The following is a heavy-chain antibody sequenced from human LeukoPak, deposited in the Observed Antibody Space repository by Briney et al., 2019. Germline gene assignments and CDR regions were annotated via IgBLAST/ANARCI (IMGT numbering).Heavy chain of an antibody. V-gene: IGHV1-69*13. CDR2: IIPMFTTA. D-gene: IGHD1-26*01. CDR1: GGTFGSYA. J-gene: IGHJ4*02. CDR3: ASXGGGAXYFDY. Sequence: SVKVSCKASGGTFGSYAISWVRQAPGQGLEWMGGIIPMFTTADYAQKFQGRVTITADESTSTAYMELSSLRSDDTAVYYCASXGGGAXYFDYXGQGTLVTVSS.